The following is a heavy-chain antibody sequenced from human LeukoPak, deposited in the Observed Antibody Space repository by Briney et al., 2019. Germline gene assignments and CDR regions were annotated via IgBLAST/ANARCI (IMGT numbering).Heavy chain of an antibody. CDR3: ATYRQVLLPFES. D-gene: IGHD2-8*02. J-gene: IGHJ4*02. V-gene: IGHV3-23*01. Sequence: GGSLRLSCAASGFTFSTFAMIWVRRPPGEGLEWVSSIFPSGGEIHYADSVRGRFTISRDNSKSTLSLQMNSLRVEDTAIYYCATYRQVLLPFESWGQGTLVTVSS. CDR1: GFTFSTFA. CDR2: IFPSGGEI.